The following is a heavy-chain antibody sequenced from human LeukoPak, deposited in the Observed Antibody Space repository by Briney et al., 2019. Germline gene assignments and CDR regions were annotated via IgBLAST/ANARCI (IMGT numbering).Heavy chain of an antibody. D-gene: IGHD6-13*01. V-gene: IGHV3-23*01. CDR1: GFTFSSYA. CDR2: ISGSGGST. Sequence: GGSLGLSCAASGFTFSSYAMAWVRQAPGKGLEWVSTISGSGGSTYYADSVKGRFTISRDNSKNTLYVQMDRLRAEDTALYYCAKTSSAYSSSWFVIWGQGTLVTVSS. CDR3: AKTSSAYSSSWFVI. J-gene: IGHJ4*02.